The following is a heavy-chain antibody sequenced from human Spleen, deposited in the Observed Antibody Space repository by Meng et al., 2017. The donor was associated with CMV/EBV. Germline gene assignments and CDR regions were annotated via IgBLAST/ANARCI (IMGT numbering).Heavy chain of an antibody. J-gene: IGHJ4*02. Sequence: ASVKGSCKASGYTFTSYDINWVRQATGQGLEWMGWMNPNSGNTGYAQKFQGRVTITRNTSISTAYMELSSLRSEDTAVYYCARGLGRDGYNYAYWGQGTLVTVSS. CDR1: GYTFTSYD. CDR2: MNPNSGNT. V-gene: IGHV1-8*03. CDR3: ARGLGRDGYNYAY. D-gene: IGHD5-24*01.